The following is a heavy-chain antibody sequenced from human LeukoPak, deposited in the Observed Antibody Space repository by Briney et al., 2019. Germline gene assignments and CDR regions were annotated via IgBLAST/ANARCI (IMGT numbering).Heavy chain of an antibody. Sequence: ASVKVSCKAFGYTFTSHDINWVRQATGQGLEWMGWINTNTGNPTYAQGFTGRFVFSLDTSVSTAYLQISSLKAEDTAVYYCAFGQQLAFDYWGQGTLVTVSS. CDR1: GYTFTSHD. CDR3: AFGQQLAFDY. J-gene: IGHJ4*02. CDR2: INTNTGNP. D-gene: IGHD6-13*01. V-gene: IGHV7-4-1*02.